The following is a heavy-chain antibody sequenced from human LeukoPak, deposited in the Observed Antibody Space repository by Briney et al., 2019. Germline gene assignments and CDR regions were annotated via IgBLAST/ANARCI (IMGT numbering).Heavy chain of an antibody. Sequence: TTSETLSLTCTVSGGSISSSSYYWGWIRQPPGKGLEWIGSIYYSGRTYYNPSLQSRVAIATDAAKFQFSLKLSSVTAADTAVYYCARQTLRFLEWKLYGNWFDPWGQGTLVTVSS. CDR3: ARQTLRFLEWKLYGNWFDP. CDR1: GGSISSSSYY. D-gene: IGHD3-3*01. J-gene: IGHJ5*02. CDR2: IYYSGRT. V-gene: IGHV4-39*01.